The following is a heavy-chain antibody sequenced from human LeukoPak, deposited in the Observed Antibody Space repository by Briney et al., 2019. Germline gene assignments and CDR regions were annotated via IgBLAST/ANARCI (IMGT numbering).Heavy chain of an antibody. CDR3: ARDLSGVTGYTYGRGIDY. CDR1: GFIFSNYV. J-gene: IGHJ4*02. Sequence: PGGSLRLSCAGSGFIFSNYVLSWVRQAPGKGLEYVSAISSNGGSTYYANSVKGRFTISRDNAKTSLYLQMNSLRAEDTAVYYCARDLSGVTGYTYGRGIDYWGQGTLVTVSS. CDR2: ISSNGGST. V-gene: IGHV3-64*01. D-gene: IGHD5-18*01.